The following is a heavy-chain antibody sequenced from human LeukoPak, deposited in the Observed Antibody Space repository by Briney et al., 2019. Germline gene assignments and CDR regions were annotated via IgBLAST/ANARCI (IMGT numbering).Heavy chain of an antibody. CDR2: IYYSGST. D-gene: IGHD3-10*01. CDR3: ARDRARYYGSGSYPEALDY. CDR1: GGSISSYY. V-gene: IGHV4-59*01. J-gene: IGHJ4*02. Sequence: SETLSLTCTVSGGSISSYYWSWIRQPPGKGLEWIGYIYYSGSTNYNPSLKSRVTISVDTSKNQFSLKLSSVTAADTAVYYCARDRARYYGSGSYPEALDYWGQGSLVTVSS.